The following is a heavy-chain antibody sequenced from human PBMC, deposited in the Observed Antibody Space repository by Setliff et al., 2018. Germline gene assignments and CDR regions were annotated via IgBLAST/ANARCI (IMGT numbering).Heavy chain of an antibody. D-gene: IGHD2-2*01. CDR3: ARDEQDIVVVPAVQPLDY. CDR1: GYTFTGYY. V-gene: IGHV1-2*02. J-gene: IGHJ4*02. CDR2: INPNSGVT. Sequence: ASVKVSCKASGYTFTGYYMHWIRQAPGQGLEWVGWINPNSGVTNYAQKFQGRVTMTRDTSISTAYMELSSLRSDDTAVYYCARDEQDIVVVPAVQPLDYWGQGTLVTVSS.